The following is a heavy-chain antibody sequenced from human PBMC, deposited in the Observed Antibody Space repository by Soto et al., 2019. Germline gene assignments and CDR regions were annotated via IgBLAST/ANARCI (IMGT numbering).Heavy chain of an antibody. J-gene: IGHJ4*02. CDR3: ARHLSHSGDRTYSYYFDY. V-gene: IGHV4-59*08. CDR2: IYYSGST. Sequence: SETLSLTCTVSGGSISSYYWSWIRQPPGKGLEWIGYIYYSGSTNYNPSLKSRVTISVDTSKNQFSLKLSSVTAADTAVYYCARHLSHSGDRTYSYYFDYWGQGTLVTVSS. D-gene: IGHD4-17*01. CDR1: GGSISSYY.